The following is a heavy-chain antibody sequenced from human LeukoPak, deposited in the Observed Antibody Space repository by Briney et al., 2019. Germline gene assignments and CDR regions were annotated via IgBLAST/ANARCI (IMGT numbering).Heavy chain of an antibody. J-gene: IGHJ4*02. V-gene: IGHV4-34*01. Sequence: SETLSLTCAVYGGSFSGYYWSWIRQPPGKGLEWIGEINHSGSTNYNPSLKSRVTISVDTSKNQFSLKLSSVTAADTAVYYCASHNAAMTFDYWGQGTLVTVSS. CDR1: GGSFSGYY. D-gene: IGHD2-2*01. CDR2: INHSGST. CDR3: ASHNAAMTFDY.